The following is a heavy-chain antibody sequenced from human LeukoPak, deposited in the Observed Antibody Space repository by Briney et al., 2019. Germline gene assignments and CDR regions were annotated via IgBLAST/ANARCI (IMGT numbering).Heavy chain of an antibody. D-gene: IGHD6-13*01. V-gene: IGHV1-46*01. CDR2: ISPSGGST. CDR3: ARLKRGIGAAGTSLRGWFDP. CDR1: GYTFTSNY. Sequence: GASVKVSCKAFGYTFTSNYMHWVRQAPGQGPEWMGVISPSGGSTTYAQKFQGRVTLTRDMSASTAYMELSSLRSEDTAVYYCARLKRGIGAAGTSLRGWFDPWGQGTLVTVSS. J-gene: IGHJ5*02.